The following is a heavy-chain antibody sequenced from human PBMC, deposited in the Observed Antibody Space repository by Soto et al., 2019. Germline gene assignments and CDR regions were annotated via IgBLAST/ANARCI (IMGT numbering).Heavy chain of an antibody. V-gene: IGHV3-23*01. J-gene: IGHJ6*02. Sequence: PGGSLRLSCAASGFTFSSYAMSWVRQAPGKGLEWVSAISGSGGSTYYADSVKGRFTISRDNSKNTLYLQMNSLRAEDTAVYYCAKDQPKYSSSSVYYYYGMDVWGQGTTVTVSS. CDR3: AKDQPKYSSSSVYYYYGMDV. CDR2: ISGSGGST. CDR1: GFTFSSYA. D-gene: IGHD6-6*01.